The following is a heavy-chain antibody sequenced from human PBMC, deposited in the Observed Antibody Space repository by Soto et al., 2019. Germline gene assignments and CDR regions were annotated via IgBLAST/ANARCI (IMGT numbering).Heavy chain of an antibody. CDR2: IIPLFGTA. CDR3: ASKAACGGDCYAFDS. CDR1: GGIFSSNT. D-gene: IGHD2-21*02. Sequence: QVYLVQSGAEVKKTGSSVKISCKASGGIFSSNTINWVRQAAGQGLEWMGGIIPLFGTANYAEKFQGRVTITADKSTKTEYMELTSLSSEDTAVYYCASKAACGGDCYAFDSWGQGTLVTVSS. J-gene: IGHJ4*02. V-gene: IGHV1-69*06.